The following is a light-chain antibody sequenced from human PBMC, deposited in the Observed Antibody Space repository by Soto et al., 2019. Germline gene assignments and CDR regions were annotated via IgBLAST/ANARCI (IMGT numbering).Light chain of an antibody. Sequence: SYELTQPPSVSVAPGKTARITCGGNNIGSKSVHWYQQKPGQAPVLVIHYDNDRPSGIPERFSGSNSGNTATLTISRVEAGDEADYYCQVWDRSSDHVVFGGGTKLTVL. J-gene: IGLJ2*01. V-gene: IGLV3-21*04. CDR2: YDN. CDR3: QVWDRSSDHVV. CDR1: NIGSKS.